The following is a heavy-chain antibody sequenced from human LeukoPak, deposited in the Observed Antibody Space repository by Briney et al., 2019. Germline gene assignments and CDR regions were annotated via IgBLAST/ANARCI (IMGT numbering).Heavy chain of an antibody. V-gene: IGHV1-18*01. J-gene: IGHJ4*02. D-gene: IGHD6-19*01. CDR3: ARGSSIAVAGRVDY. CDR2: ISAYNGNT. Sequence: GASVKLSCNASGYTFTSYGISCGRQAPGQGLEWMGWISAYNGNTNYAQKLQGRVTMTTDTSTSTAYMELRSLRSDDTAVYYCARGSSIAVAGRVDYWGQGTLVTVSS. CDR1: GYTFTSYG.